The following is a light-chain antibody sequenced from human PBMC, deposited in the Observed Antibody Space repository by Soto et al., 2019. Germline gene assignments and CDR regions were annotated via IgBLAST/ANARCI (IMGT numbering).Light chain of an antibody. Sequence: DIQMTQSPSSLSASVGDRVTITCQASQDISTSLAWYQQKPGKVPVLLIYSASTLKAGIPSRFSGSGAGTDFTLTISSLQPEDFATYYCQKYDSAPRTFGQGTKVDIK. J-gene: IGKJ1*01. CDR3: QKYDSAPRT. V-gene: IGKV1-27*01. CDR2: SAS. CDR1: QDISTS.